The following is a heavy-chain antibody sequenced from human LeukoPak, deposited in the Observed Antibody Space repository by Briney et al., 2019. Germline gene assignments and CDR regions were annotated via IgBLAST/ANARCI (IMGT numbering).Heavy chain of an antibody. CDR1: GFTVSFHY. D-gene: IGHD3-10*01. CDR2: IYSGGDT. Sequence: GGSLRLSCEAPGFTVSFHYVSWVRQAPGKGLGWVSIIYSGGDTYYADSVKGRFTISRGFSKSTLYLQMNSLRVEDTSVYYCARDSEGYYGPGGFWGQGTLVTVAS. J-gene: IGHJ4*02. CDR3: ARDSEGYYGPGGF. V-gene: IGHV3-66*01.